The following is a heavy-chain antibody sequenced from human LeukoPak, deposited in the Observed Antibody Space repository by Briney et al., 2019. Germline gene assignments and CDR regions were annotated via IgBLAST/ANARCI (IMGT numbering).Heavy chain of an antibody. Sequence: PGRSLRLSCAASGFTFSTYAIHWVRQAPGKGLEWVAVISYHGRNKYYADSVKGRFTISRDNSKNTLYLQMNSLRADDTAVYYCARNVRRGGMDVWGQGTTVTVSS. CDR2: ISYHGRNK. J-gene: IGHJ6*02. CDR1: GFTFSTYA. D-gene: IGHD3-10*01. CDR3: ARNVRRGGMDV. V-gene: IGHV3-30*04.